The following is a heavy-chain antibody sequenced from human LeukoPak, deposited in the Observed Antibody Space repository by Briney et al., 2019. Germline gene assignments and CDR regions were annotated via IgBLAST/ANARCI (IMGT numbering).Heavy chain of an antibody. CDR3: VRGSYCSSTSCYFDY. V-gene: IGHV4-39*01. CDR1: GDSISSSSYY. CDR2: VYYSGST. Sequence: PSETLSLTCTVSGDSISSSSYYWGWHRQPPGKGLEWFGIVYYSGSTYYNPPLKSRVTISVDTSKNQFSLKLSSATAADTAVYYCVRGSYCSSTSCYFDYWGQGTLVTVSS. D-gene: IGHD2-2*01. J-gene: IGHJ4*02.